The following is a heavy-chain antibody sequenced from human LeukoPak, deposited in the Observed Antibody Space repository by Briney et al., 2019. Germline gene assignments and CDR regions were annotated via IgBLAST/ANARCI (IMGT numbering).Heavy chain of an antibody. CDR1: GYSFTSYW. J-gene: IGHJ4*02. D-gene: IGHD2-21*02. CDR3: ARHISDCGGDCPFDY. Sequence: SGESLKISCHGSGYSFTSYWIGWVRQMPGKGLEWMGMIYPGDSDTRYSPSFQGHVTISADKSISTAYLQWNSLKASDTAMYYCARHISDCGGDCPFDYWGQGTLVTVSS. CDR2: IYPGDSDT. V-gene: IGHV5-51*01.